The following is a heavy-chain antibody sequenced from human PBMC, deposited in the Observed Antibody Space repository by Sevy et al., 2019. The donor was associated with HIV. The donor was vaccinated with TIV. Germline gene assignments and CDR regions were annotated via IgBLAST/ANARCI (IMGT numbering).Heavy chain of an antibody. V-gene: IGHV3-30*03. D-gene: IGHD1-1*01. CDR3: ALERLSSAVAEYFHN. J-gene: IGHJ1*01. CDR2: ISFDGSNE. CDR1: GIIFTTSG. Sequence: GGSLRLSCAVSGIIFTTSGMHWVRQAPGKGLEWVATISFDGSNEHYADSVKGRFTISRDNSKNSLFLQMNSLRADDSAVYYCALERLSSAVAEYFHNWGQGTLVTVSS.